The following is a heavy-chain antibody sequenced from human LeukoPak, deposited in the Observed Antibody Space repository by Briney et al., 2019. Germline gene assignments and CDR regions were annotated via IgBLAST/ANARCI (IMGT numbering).Heavy chain of an antibody. D-gene: IGHD6-6*01. CDR3: ASRQYSSSSFDY. Sequence: PGGSLRLSCAASGFTFSSYSMNWVRQAPGKGLEWVSSISSSSSYIYYADSVMGRLTISRDNAKNSLYLQMNSLRAEDTAVYYCASRQYSSSSFDYWGQGTLVTVSS. V-gene: IGHV3-21*01. CDR2: ISSSSSYI. CDR1: GFTFSSYS. J-gene: IGHJ4*02.